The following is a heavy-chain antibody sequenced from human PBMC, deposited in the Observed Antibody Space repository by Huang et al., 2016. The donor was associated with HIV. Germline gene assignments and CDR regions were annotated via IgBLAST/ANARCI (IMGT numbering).Heavy chain of an antibody. Sequence: QVKLVQSGAEVKKPGSSVKVYCKASGGTFSSYGSSWVRQAPGQGIEWMGWINPSFGTANDAQKFHDRVTITADESTSTTYMEVSSLRSEDTAVYYCARAPIAGGGRDFDEGAEYDYWGQGTLVTVSS. D-gene: IGHD6-13*01. J-gene: IGHJ4*02. V-gene: IGHV1-69*01. CDR2: INPSFGTA. CDR3: ARAPIAGGGRDFDEGAEYDY. CDR1: GGTFSSYG.